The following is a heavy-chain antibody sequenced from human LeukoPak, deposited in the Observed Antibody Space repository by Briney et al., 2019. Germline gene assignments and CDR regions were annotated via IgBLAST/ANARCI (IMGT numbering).Heavy chain of an antibody. CDR1: GFTFSSYA. CDR2: ISYDGSNK. J-gene: IGHJ4*02. V-gene: IGHV3-30-3*01. Sequence: GGSLRLSCAASGFTFSSYAMHWVRQAPGKGLEWVAVISYDGSNKYYADSVKGRFTISRDNSKNTLYLQMNSLRAEDTAVYYCAKDSSESTMIVVVLDYWGQGTLVTVSS. D-gene: IGHD3-22*01. CDR3: AKDSSESTMIVVVLDY.